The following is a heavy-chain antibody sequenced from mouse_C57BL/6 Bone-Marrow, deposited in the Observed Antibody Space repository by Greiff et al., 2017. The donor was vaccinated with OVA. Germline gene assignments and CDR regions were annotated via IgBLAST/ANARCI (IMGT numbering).Heavy chain of an antibody. CDR2: IRSKSSNYAT. V-gene: IGHV10-3*01. CDR3: VRGLLRFHYYAMDD. Sequence: EVQLVESGGGLVQPKGSLKLSCAASGFTFNTYAMHWVRQAPGKGLEWVARIRSKSSNYATYSAVSVNDRFTISRDDSQSMLYMQMNNLKTEDTAMDDCVRGLLRFHYYAMDDWGQGTSVTVSS. J-gene: IGHJ4*01. D-gene: IGHD2-3*01. CDR1: GFTFNTYA.